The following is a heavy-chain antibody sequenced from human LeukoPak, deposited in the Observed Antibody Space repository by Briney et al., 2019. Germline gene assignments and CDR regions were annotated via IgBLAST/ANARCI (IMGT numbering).Heavy chain of an antibody. CDR3: ARGPRYYYDSSGYFY. CDR1: GGSFSGYY. V-gene: IGHV4-34*01. Sequence: PSETLSLTCAVYGGSFSGYYWSWIRQPPGKGLEWMGEINHSGSTNYNPSLKSRVTISVDTSKNQFSLKLSSVTAADTAVYYCARGPRYYYDSSGYFYWGQGTLVTVSS. CDR2: INHSGST. J-gene: IGHJ4*02. D-gene: IGHD3-22*01.